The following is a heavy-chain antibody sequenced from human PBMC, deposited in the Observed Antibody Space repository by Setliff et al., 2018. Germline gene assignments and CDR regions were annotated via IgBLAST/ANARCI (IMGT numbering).Heavy chain of an antibody. D-gene: IGHD2-21*01. V-gene: IGHV2-5*01. CDR1: GFSLSTSLVG. CDR3: AHIAGGGNSPRHDY. J-gene: IGHJ4*02. Sequence: SGPTLVNPTQTLTLTCTFSGFSLSTSLVGVGWIRQPPGKALEWLALIYWNDEKRYSPSLKSRLTITKDTSKNQVVLTMTNMDPVDTATYYCAHIAGGGNSPRHDYWGQGTLVTVSA. CDR2: IYWNDEK.